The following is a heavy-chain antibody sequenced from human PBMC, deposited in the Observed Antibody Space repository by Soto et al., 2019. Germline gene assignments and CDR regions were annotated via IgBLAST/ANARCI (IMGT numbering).Heavy chain of an antibody. V-gene: IGHV3-30*18. CDR3: AKAVGFSNSWYLDY. Sequence: QVQLVESGGGVVQPGRSLRLSCAASGFSFSSYGMHWVRQAPGKGLKWVAVISYDGRNKYYADSVKGRFTISRDNSKSTLYLQMNSLRAEDTAVYYCAKAVGFSNSWYLDYWGQGTLVTVSS. CDR1: GFSFSSYG. D-gene: IGHD6-13*01. J-gene: IGHJ4*02. CDR2: ISYDGRNK.